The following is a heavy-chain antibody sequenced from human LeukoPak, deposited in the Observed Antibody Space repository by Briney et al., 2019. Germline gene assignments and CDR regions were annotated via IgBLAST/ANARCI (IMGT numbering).Heavy chain of an antibody. CDR3: ARVGQAGYVGYPLDY. Sequence: GGSLTLSCAASGFTFSSYWMHWVRQAPGKGLIWVSRINSDGSSTSYADSVKGRFTISRDNAKNTLYLQMNSLRAEDTAVFYCARVGQAGYVGYPLDYRGQGTLVTVSS. J-gene: IGHJ4*02. D-gene: IGHD5-12*01. V-gene: IGHV3-74*01. CDR1: GFTFSSYW. CDR2: INSDGSST.